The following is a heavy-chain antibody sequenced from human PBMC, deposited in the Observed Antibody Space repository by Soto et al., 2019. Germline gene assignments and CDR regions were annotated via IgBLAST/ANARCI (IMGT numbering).Heavy chain of an antibody. J-gene: IGHJ4*02. CDR1: GDSMNPYY. V-gene: IGHV4-59*01. D-gene: IGHD6-19*01. CDR3: ARAWAVPGSHWGD. CDR2: IYFSGST. Sequence: QVQLQESRPGLVKPSETLSLTCTVSGDSMNPYYWSWIRQPPGKGLEWIGYIYFSGSTNFNPSLKSRVTLSLDTYKRQFFLKLTSVTAADTAVYYCARAWAVPGSHWGDWGRGTLVTVSS.